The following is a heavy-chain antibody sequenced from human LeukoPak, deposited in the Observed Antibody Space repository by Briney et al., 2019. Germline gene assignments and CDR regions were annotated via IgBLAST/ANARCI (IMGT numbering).Heavy chain of an antibody. V-gene: IGHV3-30*02. Sequence: PGGSLRLSCAASGFTFSSYGMHWVRQAPGKGLEWVAFIRYDGSNKYYADSVKGRFTISRDNSKNTLYLQMNSLRAEDTAVYYCVRDQGGAVSYWGQGTLVTVSS. CDR1: GFTFSSYG. CDR3: VRDQGGAVSY. J-gene: IGHJ4*02. D-gene: IGHD3-16*01. CDR2: IRYDGSNK.